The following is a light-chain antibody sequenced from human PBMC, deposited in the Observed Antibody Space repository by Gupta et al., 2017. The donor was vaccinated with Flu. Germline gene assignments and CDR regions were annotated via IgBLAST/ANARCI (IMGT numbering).Light chain of an antibody. CDR1: SGSIASNY. V-gene: IGLV6-57*01. CDR2: EDN. Sequence: TVTTSCTGSSGSIASNYVQWYQQRTGLSYTIMIYEDNRSHYGIPVPFSGSIASSSTAASLTISGLKSEDEADYYCQSYDSSIVVFGEGTKLTVL. J-gene: IGLJ2*01. CDR3: QSYDSSIVV.